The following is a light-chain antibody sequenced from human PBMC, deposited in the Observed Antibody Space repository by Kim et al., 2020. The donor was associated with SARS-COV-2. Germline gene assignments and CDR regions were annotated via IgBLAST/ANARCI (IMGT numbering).Light chain of an antibody. CDR3: QQANSFPLT. J-gene: IGKJ4*01. V-gene: IGKV1-12*01. Sequence: SVADRVTITCRASQAINSWLAWFHQTPGKAPKLLIYAASNLQTGVPSRFSGSGSGTDFTLTISSLQPEDFGIYYCQQANSFPLTFGGGTKVDIK. CDR1: QAINSW. CDR2: AAS.